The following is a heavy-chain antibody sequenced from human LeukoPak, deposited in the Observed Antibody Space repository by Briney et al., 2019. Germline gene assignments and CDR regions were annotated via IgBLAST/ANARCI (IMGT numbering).Heavy chain of an antibody. D-gene: IGHD3-3*01. V-gene: IGHV4-59*08. CDR1: GGSISSYY. Sequence: SETLSLTCTVSGGSISSYYWRWIRQPPGKGLEGSGYIYYSGSTNYNPSLKSRVTISVDTSKNQFSLKLSSVTAADTAMYYCARHGALTIYYGMDVWGQGTTVTVSS. CDR3: ARHGALTIYYGMDV. J-gene: IGHJ6*02. CDR2: IYYSGST.